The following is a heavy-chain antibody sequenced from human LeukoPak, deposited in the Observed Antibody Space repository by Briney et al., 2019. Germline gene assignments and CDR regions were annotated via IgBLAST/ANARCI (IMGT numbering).Heavy chain of an antibody. Sequence: SGTLFLTCTVSGAPITNGAESYHWGSIPQPPGKGQDWFGTIYYTGISYYHPSLESRVTSSLDTSKNQFSLTLNSVTAADTAVYYCVRADYNGGNPGSFDIWGRGTMVTVSS. D-gene: IGHD2-8*01. CDR1: GAPITNGAESYH. CDR2: IYYTGIS. V-gene: IGHV4-39*07. J-gene: IGHJ3*02. CDR3: VRADYNGGNPGSFDI.